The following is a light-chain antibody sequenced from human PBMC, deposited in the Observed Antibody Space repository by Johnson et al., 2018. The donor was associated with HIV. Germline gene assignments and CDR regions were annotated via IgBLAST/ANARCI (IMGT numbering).Light chain of an antibody. CDR1: SSNIGNNY. CDR2: ENN. V-gene: IGLV1-51*02. J-gene: IGLJ1*01. CDR3: GTWDSSLSAGV. Sequence: SILTQPPSVSAAPGQKVTISCSGSSSNIGNNYVSWYQQLPGTAPKLLIYENNKRPSGIPDRFSGSKSGTSATLGITGLQTGDDADYYCGTWDSSLSAGVFGTGTKVTLL.